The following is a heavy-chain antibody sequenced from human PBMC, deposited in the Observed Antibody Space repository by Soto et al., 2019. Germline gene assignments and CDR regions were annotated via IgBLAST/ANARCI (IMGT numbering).Heavy chain of an antibody. CDR3: SRAGILTTPYYFDY. CDR1: GFTFGDHY. Sequence: EVQLVESGGGLVQPGRSLRLSCAAFGFTFGDHYMDWVRQAPGKGLEWVGRIRNKANSYTTEYAASVKGRFTISRDDSKNTLFLQMNSLITGDTAVYYCSRAGILTTPYYFDYWGQGTLVTVSS. CDR2: IRNKANSYTT. D-gene: IGHD4-4*01. J-gene: IGHJ4*01. V-gene: IGHV3-72*01.